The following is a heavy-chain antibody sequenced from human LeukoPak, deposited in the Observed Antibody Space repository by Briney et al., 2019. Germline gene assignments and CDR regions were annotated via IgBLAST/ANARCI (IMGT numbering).Heavy chain of an antibody. CDR1: GGSISSGSYY. J-gene: IGHJ3*02. V-gene: IGHV4-61*02. Sequence: PSETLSLTCTVSGGSISSGSYYWSWIRQPAGKGLEWIGRIYTSGSTNYNPSLKSRVTISVDTSKNQFSLKLSSVTAADTAVYYCASSVGSYWGVDAFDIWGQGTMVTVSS. CDR3: ASSVGSYWGVDAFDI. CDR2: IYTSGST. D-gene: IGHD1-26*01.